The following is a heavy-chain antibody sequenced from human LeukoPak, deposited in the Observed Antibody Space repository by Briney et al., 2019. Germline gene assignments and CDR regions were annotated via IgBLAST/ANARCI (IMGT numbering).Heavy chain of an antibody. Sequence: GRSLRLSCAASGFTFNDYAMHWVRQAPGKGLEWVSGISWNSGSIGYADSVKGRFTISRDNAKNSLYLEMNSLRAEDTAVYYCARGASARQDSWGQGTLVTVSS. J-gene: IGHJ4*02. CDR2: ISWNSGSI. D-gene: IGHD2-2*01. V-gene: IGHV3-9*01. CDR1: GFTFNDYA. CDR3: ARGASARQDS.